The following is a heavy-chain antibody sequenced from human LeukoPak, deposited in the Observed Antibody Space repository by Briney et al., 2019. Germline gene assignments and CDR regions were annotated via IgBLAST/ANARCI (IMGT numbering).Heavy chain of an antibody. CDR1: GDSISGYF. V-gene: IGHV4-59*12. D-gene: IGHD5-18*01. J-gene: IGHJ4*02. CDR2: IYSSGST. CDR3: AIEYSYGPYYFDY. Sequence: PSETLSLTCSVSGDSISGYFWSWIRQPPGKGLEWIGYIYSSGSTNYNPSLKSRVSISVDTSKNQVSLELSSVTAADTAVYYCAIEYSYGPYYFDYWGQGTLVTVSS.